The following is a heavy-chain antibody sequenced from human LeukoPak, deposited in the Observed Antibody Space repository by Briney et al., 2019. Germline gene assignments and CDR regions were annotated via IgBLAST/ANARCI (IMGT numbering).Heavy chain of an antibody. CDR3: AREVIPYYYDSSGYFYY. V-gene: IGHV1-69*05. CDR2: IIPIFGTA. D-gene: IGHD3-22*01. J-gene: IGHJ4*02. CDR1: GGTFSSYA. Sequence: SVKVSCKASGGTFSSYAISWVRQAPGQGLEWMGGIIPIFGTANYAQKFQGRVTITTDESTSTAYMELSSLRSEDTAVYYCAREVIPYYYDSSGYFYYWGQGTLVTVSS.